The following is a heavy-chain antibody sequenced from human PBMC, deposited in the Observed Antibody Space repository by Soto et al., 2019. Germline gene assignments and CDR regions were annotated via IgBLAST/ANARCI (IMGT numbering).Heavy chain of an antibody. CDR1: GGSISSGGYY. CDR2: IYYSGST. D-gene: IGHD6-13*01. J-gene: IGHJ3*02. Sequence: QVQLQESGPGLVKPSQTLSLTCTVSGGSISSGGYYWSWIRQHPGKGLEWIGYIYYSGSTYYNPSLKSGVTISVDTSKNQFSLKLSSVTAADTAVYYCSRGAAGMGAFDIWGQGTMVTVSS. V-gene: IGHV4-31*03. CDR3: SRGAAGMGAFDI.